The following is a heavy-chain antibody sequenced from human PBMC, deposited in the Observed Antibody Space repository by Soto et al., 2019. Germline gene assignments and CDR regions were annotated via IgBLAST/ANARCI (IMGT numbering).Heavy chain of an antibody. CDR1: GYSFTSYW. Sequence: GESLKISCKGSGYSFTSYWIGWVRQMPGKGLEWMGIIYPGDSDTRYSPSFQGQVTISADKSISTAYLQWSSLKASDTAMYYCPRHSGYHLKLYYYGMDVWGQGTTVTVSS. CDR2: IYPGDSDT. J-gene: IGHJ6*02. D-gene: IGHD5-12*01. V-gene: IGHV5-51*01. CDR3: PRHSGYHLKLYYYGMDV.